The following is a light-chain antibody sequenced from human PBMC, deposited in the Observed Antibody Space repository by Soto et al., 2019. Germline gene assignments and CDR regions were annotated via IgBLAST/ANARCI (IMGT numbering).Light chain of an antibody. V-gene: IGKV3D-15*01. CDR3: QQYNNWPRT. CDR1: QNVGGK. J-gene: IGKJ1*01. CDR2: CAS. Sequence: EIVLTQSPVTLSVSPWEIVTLSCRASQNVGGKLAWYQQKPGQAPRLLIYCASNRATGIPDRFSGSGSGTDFTLTISSLQSEDFAVYYCQQYNNWPRTFGQGTKVDIK.